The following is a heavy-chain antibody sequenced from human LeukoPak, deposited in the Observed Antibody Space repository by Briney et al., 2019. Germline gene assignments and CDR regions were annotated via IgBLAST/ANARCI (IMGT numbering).Heavy chain of an antibody. D-gene: IGHD3-10*01. Sequence: AGRSLRLSCAASGFTFSSYSMHWVRQVPGKGLDWVTRISYDASEKYYADSVKGRFTISRDNSKNTLHLQMNSLRTEDTALYYCARDNGEGYFGSGSFDYWGQGILVIVPS. V-gene: IGHV3-30*04. J-gene: IGHJ4*02. CDR3: ARDNGEGYFGSGSFDY. CDR2: ISYDASEK. CDR1: GFTFSSYS.